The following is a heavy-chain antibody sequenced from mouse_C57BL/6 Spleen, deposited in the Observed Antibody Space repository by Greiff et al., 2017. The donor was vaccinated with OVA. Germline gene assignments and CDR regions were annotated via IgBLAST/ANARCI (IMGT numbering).Heavy chain of an antibody. J-gene: IGHJ4*01. CDR1: GFSLTSYA. D-gene: IGHD1-1*01. Sequence: QVQLQQSGPGLVAPSQSLSITCTVSGFSLTSYAISWVRQPPGKGLEWLGVIWTGGGTNYNSAHKSRLSISKDNSKSQVYLKMNSLQTDDTARYYCARGSYCGSRGEYAMDYWGQGTSVTVSS. CDR2: IWTGGGT. CDR3: ARGSYCGSRGEYAMDY. V-gene: IGHV2-9-1*01.